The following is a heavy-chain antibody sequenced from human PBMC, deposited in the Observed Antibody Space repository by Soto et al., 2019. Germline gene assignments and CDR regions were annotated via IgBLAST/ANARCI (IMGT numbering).Heavy chain of an antibody. J-gene: IGHJ4*02. CDR2: ISSSSSYI. Sequence: GGSLRLSCAASGFTFSSYSMNWVRQAPGKGLEWVSSISSSSSYIYYADSVKGRFTISRDNAKNSLYLQMNSLRAEDTAVYYCAREECSGGSCYSPFWGQGTLVTVSS. CDR3: AREECSGGSCYSPF. D-gene: IGHD2-15*01. V-gene: IGHV3-21*01. CDR1: GFTFSSYS.